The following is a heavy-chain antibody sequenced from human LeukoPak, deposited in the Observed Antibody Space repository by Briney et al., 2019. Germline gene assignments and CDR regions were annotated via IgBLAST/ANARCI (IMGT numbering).Heavy chain of an antibody. Sequence: GGSLRLSCAASGFTFSSYAMSWVRQAPGKGLEWVSAISGSGGSTYYADSVKGRFTISRDNSKNTLYLQMNSLRAEDTAVYYCAKQKTYYYDSSGYYVDYWGQGTLVTVS. J-gene: IGHJ4*02. V-gene: IGHV3-23*01. CDR2: ISGSGGST. CDR1: GFTFSSYA. CDR3: AKQKTYYYDSSGYYVDY. D-gene: IGHD3-22*01.